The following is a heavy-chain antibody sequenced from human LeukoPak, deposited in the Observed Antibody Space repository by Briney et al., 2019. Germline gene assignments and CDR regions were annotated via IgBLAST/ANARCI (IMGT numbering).Heavy chain of an antibody. J-gene: IGHJ6*02. V-gene: IGHV3-7*01. D-gene: IGHD4-17*01. Sequence: GGSLRLSCAASGFTFSSYWMSWVRQAPGKGLEWVANIKQDGSEKYYVDSVKGRFTISRDNAKNSLYLQMNSLRAEDTAVYYCARDSGDTVTTIDYYYYGMDVWGQGTTVTVSS. CDR3: ARDSGDTVTTIDYYYYGMDV. CDR2: IKQDGSEK. CDR1: GFTFSSYW.